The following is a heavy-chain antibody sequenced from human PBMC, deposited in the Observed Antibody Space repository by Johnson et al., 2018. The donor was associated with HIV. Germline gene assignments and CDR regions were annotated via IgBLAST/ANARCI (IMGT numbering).Heavy chain of an antibody. CDR3: VRVGGNGNYFFDPFDM. Sequence: VQLVESGGGLVQPGRSLRLSCAASRFTFEDYAMHWVRQAPGKGLEWVSGINWNIGTVAYADSVQGRFTISRDNAKNSLYLQMNSLRVEDTALYYCVRVGGNGNYFFDPFDMWGQGTMVTVSS. V-gene: IGHV3-9*01. D-gene: IGHD1-26*01. J-gene: IGHJ3*02. CDR2: INWNIGTV. CDR1: RFTFEDYA.